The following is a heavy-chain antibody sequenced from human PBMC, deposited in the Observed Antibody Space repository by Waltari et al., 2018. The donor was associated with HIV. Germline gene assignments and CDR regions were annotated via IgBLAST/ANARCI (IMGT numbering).Heavy chain of an antibody. D-gene: IGHD3-3*01. CDR3: TRAVFWSTFFSDNFFDY. J-gene: IGHJ4*02. Sequence: EVELVESGGGLVQPGGSLRVSCAASRLNFSNSWIYWVRQVPGKGLVGVSRVNGDASSTDYADSVRGRFTISRDNAKNTVFLQMDSLRAEDTAVYYCTRAVFWSTFFSDNFFDYWGQGTPLTVSS. V-gene: IGHV3-74*01. CDR1: RLNFSNSW. CDR2: VNGDASST.